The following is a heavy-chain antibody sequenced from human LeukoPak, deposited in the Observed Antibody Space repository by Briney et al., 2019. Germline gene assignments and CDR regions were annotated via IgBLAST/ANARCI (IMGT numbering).Heavy chain of an antibody. V-gene: IGHV4-59*08. J-gene: IGHJ4*02. CDR1: GGSISSYY. CDR2: IYYSGST. D-gene: IGHD5-18*01. Sequence: SETLSLTCIVSGGSISSYYWSWIRQPPGKGLEWIGYIYYSGSTNYNPSLKSRVTISVDTSKNQFSLKLSSVTAADTAVYYCARRSGYSYGYGFDYWGQGTLVTVSS. CDR3: ARRSGYSYGYGFDY.